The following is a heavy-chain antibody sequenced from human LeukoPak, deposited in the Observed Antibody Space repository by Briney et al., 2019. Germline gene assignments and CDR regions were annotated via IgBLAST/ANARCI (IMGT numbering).Heavy chain of an antibody. CDR2: ISGSGGST. CDR1: GFTFSSYA. Sequence: GGSLRLSCAASGFTFSSYAMSWVRQAPGKGLEWVSAISGSGGSTYYADSVKGRFTISRDNSKNTLYLQMNSLRAEDTAVYYCARDSDPYCSGGSCQRFDYWGQGTLVTVSS. V-gene: IGHV3-23*01. CDR3: ARDSDPYCSGGSCQRFDY. D-gene: IGHD2-15*01. J-gene: IGHJ4*02.